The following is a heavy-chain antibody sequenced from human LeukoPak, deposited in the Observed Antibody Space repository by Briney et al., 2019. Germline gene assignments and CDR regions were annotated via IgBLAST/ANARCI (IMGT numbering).Heavy chain of an antibody. Sequence: SETLSLTCTVSGGSISSYYWSWIRQPAGKGLEWIGRICTSGSTNYNPSLKSRVTMSVDTSKNQFSLKLSSVTAADTAVYYCAREVGINWNRNWFDPWGQGTLVTVSS. D-gene: IGHD1-20*01. J-gene: IGHJ5*02. CDR3: AREVGINWNRNWFDP. V-gene: IGHV4-4*07. CDR2: ICTSGST. CDR1: GGSISSYY.